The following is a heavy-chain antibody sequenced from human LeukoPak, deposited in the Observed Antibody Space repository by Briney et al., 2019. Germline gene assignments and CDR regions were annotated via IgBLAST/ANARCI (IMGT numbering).Heavy chain of an antibody. Sequence: GGSLRLSCVVSGFTLNDYALHWVRQAPGKGLEWTSLISGDGDSTYYADSVKGRFTISRDNSKNSLYLQMSSLRAEDTALYYCTKGVRSGTYYNCLDPWGQRTLVTVSS. CDR1: GFTLNDYA. J-gene: IGHJ5*02. CDR2: ISGDGDST. CDR3: TKGVRSGTYYNCLDP. V-gene: IGHV3-43*02. D-gene: IGHD5-24*01.